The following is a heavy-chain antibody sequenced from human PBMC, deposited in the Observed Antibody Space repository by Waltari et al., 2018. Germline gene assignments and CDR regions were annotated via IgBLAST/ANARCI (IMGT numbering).Heavy chain of an antibody. CDR3: ARAGLIVSRGGLPYYYYGMDV. V-gene: IGHV1-2*04. CDR1: GYTFTGYY. D-gene: IGHD3-10*01. Sequence: QVQLLQSGAEVKKPGDSVRVSCKASGYTFTGYYMNWVRQAPGQGLEWMGLINPHSGGTHFAQKFQGWVTLTRDTSINTAYMELSRVRPNDTAVYYCARAGLIVSRGGLPYYYYGMDVWGQGTTVIVSS. J-gene: IGHJ6*02. CDR2: INPHSGGT.